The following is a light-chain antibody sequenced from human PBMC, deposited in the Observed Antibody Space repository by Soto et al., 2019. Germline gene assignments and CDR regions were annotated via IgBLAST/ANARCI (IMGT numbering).Light chain of an antibody. CDR2: YDS. V-gene: IGLV3-21*04. CDR1: NIGSKS. CDR3: QVWDSSSDSRV. J-gene: IGLJ2*01. Sequence: SYELTQPPSVSVAPGKTARITCGGNNIGSKSVHWYQQKPGQAPVLVIYYDSDRPSGIPERFSGSNSGNTATLTISRVEAGDEADYYCQVWDSSSDSRVFGGGTKLTVL.